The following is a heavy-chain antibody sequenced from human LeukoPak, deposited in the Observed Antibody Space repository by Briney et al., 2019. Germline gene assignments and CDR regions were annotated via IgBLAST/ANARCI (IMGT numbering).Heavy chain of an antibody. Sequence: PEGSLRLSCAASGFTFSNAWMSWVRQAPGKGLEWVGRIKSKTDGGTTDYAAPVKGRFTISRDDSKNTLYLQMNSLKTEDTAVYYCTTRYSGSKYYFDYWGQGTLVTVSS. V-gene: IGHV3-15*01. CDR3: TTRYSGSKYYFDY. CDR2: IKSKTDGGTT. J-gene: IGHJ4*02. CDR1: GFTFSNAW. D-gene: IGHD1-26*01.